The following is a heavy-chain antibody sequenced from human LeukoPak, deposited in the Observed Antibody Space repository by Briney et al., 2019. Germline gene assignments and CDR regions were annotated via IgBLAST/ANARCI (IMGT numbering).Heavy chain of an antibody. J-gene: IGHJ3*02. D-gene: IGHD2-21*02. CDR1: GFTFSSYW. Sequence: GGSLRLSCAASGFTFSSYWMDWVRQAPGKGLVWVSGIDSDGRMTRYAESVKGRFTISRDNAKNTLYLQMNSLRAEDTSVYYCARVGSTDSPHAFDIWGQGTMVTVSS. V-gene: IGHV3-74*01. CDR2: IDSDGRMT. CDR3: ARVGSTDSPHAFDI.